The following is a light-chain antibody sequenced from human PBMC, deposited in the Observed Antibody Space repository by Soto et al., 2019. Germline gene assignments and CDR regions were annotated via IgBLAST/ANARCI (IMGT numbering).Light chain of an antibody. V-gene: IGLV1-51*01. CDR3: SSYTSSSTPYV. J-gene: IGLJ1*01. CDR1: NSNIGNNY. Sequence: QSVLTQPPSVSAAPGQKVTISCSGSNSNIGNNYVSWYQQLPGTAPKLLIYDNNKRPSGIPDRFSGSKSGTSATLGITGLQTGDEADYYCSSYTSSSTPYVFGTGTKLTVL. CDR2: DNN.